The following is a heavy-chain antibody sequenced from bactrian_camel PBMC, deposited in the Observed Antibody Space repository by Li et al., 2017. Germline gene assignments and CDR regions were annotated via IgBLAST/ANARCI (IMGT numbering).Heavy chain of an antibody. CDR1: GYTYGRNC. CDR3: AAVIGRCSWYWEKSTTYSF. J-gene: IGHJ6*01. Sequence: HVQLVESGGGSVQAGGSLRLACAASGYTYGRNCMAWFRQAPGKEREGVAAINRPVDPAGGPTYYIDRVKGRFTISEDYAGTTLYLQMSRLKPEDTGMYYCAAVIGRCSWYWEKSTTYSFWGQGTQVTVS. V-gene: IGHV3S1*01. D-gene: IGHD6*01. CDR2: INRPVDPAGGPT.